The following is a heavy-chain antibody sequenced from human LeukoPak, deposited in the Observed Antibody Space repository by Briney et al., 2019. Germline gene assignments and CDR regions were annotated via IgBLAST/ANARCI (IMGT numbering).Heavy chain of an antibody. CDR2: IYPRDGST. Sequence: ASVKVSCKASGYTFTSNYIHWVRQAPGQGLEWMGMIYPRDGSTSYARKFQGRVTVTRDTSTSTVHMELSGLRSEDTAVYYCARDQEGFDYWGQGTLVTVSS. J-gene: IGHJ4*02. CDR1: GYTFTSNY. V-gene: IGHV1-46*01. CDR3: ARDQEGFDY.